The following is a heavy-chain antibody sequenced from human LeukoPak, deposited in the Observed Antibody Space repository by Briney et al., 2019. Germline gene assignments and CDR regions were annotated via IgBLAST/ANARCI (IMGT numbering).Heavy chain of an antibody. Sequence: PGGSLSFSCAAPGLTLTAYSLTWVRQAPGKGLEWISYISSSSNVINYADSVEGRFTISRDNAKNSLSLQMNSLRTEDTAVYYCARGGSSSGYDYWGQGTLVTVSS. CDR1: GLTLTAYS. J-gene: IGHJ4*02. V-gene: IGHV3-48*01. D-gene: IGHD6-13*01. CDR2: ISSSSNVI. CDR3: ARGGSSSGYDY.